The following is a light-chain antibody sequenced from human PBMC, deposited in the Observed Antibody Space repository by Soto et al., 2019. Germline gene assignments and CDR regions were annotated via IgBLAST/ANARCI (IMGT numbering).Light chain of an antibody. CDR2: EVS. Sequence: QSALTQPASVSGSPGQSITISCTGTSSDVGGYNYVSWYQHHPGKAPKLMIYEVSNRPSGVSNRFSGSKSGNTASLTISGLQAEDEADYYCSSYRSGTTLGLFGVGTPLTVL. CDR3: SSYRSGTTLGL. J-gene: IGLJ3*02. CDR1: SSDVGGYNY. V-gene: IGLV2-14*01.